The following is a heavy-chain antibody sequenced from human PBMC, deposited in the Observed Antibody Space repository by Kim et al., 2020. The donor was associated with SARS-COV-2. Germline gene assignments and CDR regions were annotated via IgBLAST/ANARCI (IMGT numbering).Heavy chain of an antibody. J-gene: IGHJ6*01. CDR2: ISYEGSKK. CDR3: AKERSFFMITFGGESGVLDV. D-gene: IGHD3-16*01. V-gene: IGHV3-30*18. CDR1: GFSVNNFC. Sequence: GGSLRLSCAASGFSVNNFCMHWVRQAPGKGLEWVALISYEGSKKYDAYSLKGRFTFSRDSSKKTLYLQMNSRSAEDTAVYYWAKERSFFMITFGGESGVLDVWGEGTTVTVSS.